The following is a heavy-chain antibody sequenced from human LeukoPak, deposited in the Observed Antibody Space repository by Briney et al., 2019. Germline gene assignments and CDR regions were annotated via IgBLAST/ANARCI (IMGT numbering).Heavy chain of an antibody. CDR1: GFTFSSYA. J-gene: IGHJ4*02. V-gene: IGHV3-21*01. Sequence: PGGSLRLSCAASGFTFSSYAMSWVRQAPGKGLEWVSSISSSSYIYYADSVKGRFTISRDNAKNSLYLQMNSLRAEDTAVYYCAPTSGWLQPFDYWGQGTLVTVSS. CDR3: APTSGWLQPFDY. D-gene: IGHD5-18*01. CDR2: ISSSSYI.